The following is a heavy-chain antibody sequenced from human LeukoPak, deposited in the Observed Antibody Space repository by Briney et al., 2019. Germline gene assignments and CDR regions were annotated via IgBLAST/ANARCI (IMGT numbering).Heavy chain of an antibody. CDR2: IIPIFGTA. D-gene: IGHD3-3*01. J-gene: IGHJ5*02. V-gene: IGHV1-69*13. Sequence: ASVKVSCKASGGTFSSYAISWVRQAPGQGLEWMGGIIPIFGTANYAQKFQGRVTITADESTSTAYMELSSLRSEDTAVYYCARTASTIFGVVNVFDPWGQGTLVTVSS. CDR1: GGTFSSYA. CDR3: ARTASTIFGVVNVFDP.